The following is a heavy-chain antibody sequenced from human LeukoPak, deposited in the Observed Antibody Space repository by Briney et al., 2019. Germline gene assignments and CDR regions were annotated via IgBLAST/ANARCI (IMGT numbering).Heavy chain of an antibody. V-gene: IGHV4-34*01. CDR3: ARRATTEDYFEY. J-gene: IGHJ4*02. CDR2: IDHGGSA. D-gene: IGHD4-11*01. Sequence: KPSETLSLTCGVYGGSFSGYFWTWIRQPPGKGLEWIAEIDHGGSADYKPYLKSRLTLSVDTSKDQFSLKLTSVTAADTAVYYCARRATTEDYFEYRGQGTLVTASS. CDR1: GGSFSGYF.